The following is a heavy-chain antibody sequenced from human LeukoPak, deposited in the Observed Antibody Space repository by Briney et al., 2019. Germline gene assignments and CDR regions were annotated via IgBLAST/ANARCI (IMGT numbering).Heavy chain of an antibody. V-gene: IGHV3-48*04. CDR2: ISSSSSTI. Sequence: GGSLRLSCAASGFTFSSYSMNWVRQAPGKGLEWVSYISSSSSTIYYADSVKGRFTISRDNAKNSLYLQMNSLRAEDTAVYYCARKSGSYYFPLDYWGQGTLLTVSS. J-gene: IGHJ4*02. CDR3: ARKSGSYYFPLDY. CDR1: GFTFSSYS. D-gene: IGHD1-26*01.